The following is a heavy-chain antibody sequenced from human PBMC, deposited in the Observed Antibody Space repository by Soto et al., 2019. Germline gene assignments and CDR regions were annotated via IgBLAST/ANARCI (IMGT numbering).Heavy chain of an antibody. CDR2: ISGSGGST. D-gene: IGHD3-3*01. Sequence: PGGSLRLSCAASGFTFSSYAMSWVRQAPGKGLEWVSAISGSGGSTYYADSVKGRFTISRDNSKNTLYLQMNSLRAEDTAVYYCAKDPVLRFLEYYYYYGMDVWGQGTTVTVSS. V-gene: IGHV3-23*01. CDR1: GFTFSSYA. CDR3: AKDPVLRFLEYYYYYGMDV. J-gene: IGHJ6*02.